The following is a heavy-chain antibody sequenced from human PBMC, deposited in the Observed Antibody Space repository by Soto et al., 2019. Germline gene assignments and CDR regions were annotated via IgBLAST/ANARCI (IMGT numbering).Heavy chain of an antibody. CDR1: GFTFSGYW. CDR3: VREEYYGSGSLF. D-gene: IGHD3-10*01. CDR2: IKQDGSDI. J-gene: IGHJ4*02. V-gene: IGHV3-7*04. Sequence: EVQLVESGGGLVQPGGSLRLSCAASGFTFSGYWMCWVRQAPGKGLEWVANIKQDGSDIHYLDSVKGRFTISRDNAKDSLYLQMNSLRAEDTAVYYCVREEYYGSGSLFWGQGTLVTVSS.